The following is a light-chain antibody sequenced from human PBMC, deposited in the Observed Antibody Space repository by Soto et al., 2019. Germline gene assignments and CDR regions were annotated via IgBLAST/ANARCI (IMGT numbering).Light chain of an antibody. CDR3: QQYENLPT. V-gene: IGKV1-33*01. Sequence: DIRMTQSPSSLSSSVGDIFTITCQASQNINNYLNWYQQKPGRAPKLLIYDASNLEAGVPSRFRGSGSGTDFTFTISRLQPEDIATYYCQQYENLPTFGQGTRLEI. CDR1: QNINNY. CDR2: DAS. J-gene: IGKJ5*01.